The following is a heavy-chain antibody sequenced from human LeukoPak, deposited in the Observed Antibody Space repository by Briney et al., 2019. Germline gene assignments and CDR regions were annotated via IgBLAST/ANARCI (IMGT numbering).Heavy chain of an antibody. CDR3: AGGSMAFRFGGLGY. Sequence: KPSETLSLTCAVYGGSFSGYYWSWIRQPPGKGLEWIGEINHSGSTNYNPSLKSRVTISVDTSKNQFSLKLSSVTAADTAVYYCAGGSMAFRFGGLGYWGQGTLVTVSS. J-gene: IGHJ4*02. V-gene: IGHV4-34*01. CDR2: INHSGST. CDR1: GGSFSGYY. D-gene: IGHD2/OR15-2a*01.